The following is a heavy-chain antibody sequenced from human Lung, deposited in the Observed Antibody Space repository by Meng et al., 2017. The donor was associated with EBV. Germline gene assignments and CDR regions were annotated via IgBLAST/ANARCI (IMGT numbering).Heavy chain of an antibody. CDR2: ISGYNGNT. D-gene: IGHD1-26*01. CDR1: GYTFTSYG. CDR3: AREADGATFDY. V-gene: IGHV1-18*01. J-gene: IGHJ4*02. Sequence: QVQLGQSGDEVKKHGASVKVSCKAPGYTFTSYGISWVRQAPGQGLEWMGWISGYNGNTNYAQKLQGRVTMTTDTSTSTAYMELRSLRSDDTAVYYCAREADGATFDYWGQGTLVTVSS.